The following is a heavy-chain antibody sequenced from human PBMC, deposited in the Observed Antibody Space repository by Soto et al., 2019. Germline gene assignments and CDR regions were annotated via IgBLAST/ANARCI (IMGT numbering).Heavy chain of an antibody. CDR1: GGSFSGYY. D-gene: IGHD3-22*01. J-gene: IGHJ4*02. Sequence: SETLSLTCAVYGGSFSGYYWSWIRQPPGKGLEWIGEINHSGSTNYNPSLKSRFTISVDTSKNQFSLKLSSVTAADTAVYYCARGYYDSSGYYYFDYWGQGTLVTVSS. CDR3: ARGYYDSSGYYYFDY. V-gene: IGHV4-34*01. CDR2: INHSGST.